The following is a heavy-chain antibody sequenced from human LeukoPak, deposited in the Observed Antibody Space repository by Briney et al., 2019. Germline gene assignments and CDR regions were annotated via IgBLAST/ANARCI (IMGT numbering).Heavy chain of an antibody. CDR1: GFTFSSSW. D-gene: IGHD2-21*01. J-gene: IGHJ4*02. V-gene: IGHV3-74*01. CDR3: ARDGRVKFRDFDY. CDR2: INSDGSST. Sequence: GGSLRLSCAASGFTFSSSWMHWVRQAPGKGLVWVSRINSDGSSTSYADSVKGRFTISRDNAKNTLYLQMNNLRAEDTAVYYCARDGRVKFRDFDYWGQGTLVTVSS.